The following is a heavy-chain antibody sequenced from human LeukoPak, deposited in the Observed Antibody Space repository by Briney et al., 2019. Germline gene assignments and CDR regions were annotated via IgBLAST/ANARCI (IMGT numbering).Heavy chain of an antibody. CDR2: ISGSGGST. CDR3: ARRLVWWLRRDAFDI. J-gene: IGHJ3*02. D-gene: IGHD5-12*01. Sequence: GGSLRLSCAASGFTFSSYAMSWVRQAPGKGLEWVSAISGSGGSTYYADSVKGRFTISRDNSKNTLYLQMNSLRAEDTAVCYCARRLVWWLRRDAFDIWGQGTMVTVSS. V-gene: IGHV3-23*01. CDR1: GFTFSSYA.